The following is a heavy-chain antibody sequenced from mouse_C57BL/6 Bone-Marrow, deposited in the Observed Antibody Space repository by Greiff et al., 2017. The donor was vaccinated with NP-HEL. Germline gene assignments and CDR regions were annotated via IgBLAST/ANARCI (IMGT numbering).Heavy chain of an antibody. CDR2: IYPGSGST. J-gene: IGHJ3*01. Sequence: QVQLQQPGAELVKPGASVKMSCKASGYTFTSYWITWVKQRPGQGLEWIGDIYPGSGSTNYNEKFKSKATLTVDTSSSTAYMQLSSLTSEDSAVYYCARGGTTVVGGTYWGQGTLVTVSA. V-gene: IGHV1-55*01. CDR3: ARGGTTVVGGTY. CDR1: GYTFTSYW. D-gene: IGHD1-1*01.